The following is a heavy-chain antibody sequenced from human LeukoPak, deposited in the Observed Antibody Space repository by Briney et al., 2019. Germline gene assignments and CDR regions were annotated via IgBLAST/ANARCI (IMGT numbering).Heavy chain of an antibody. J-gene: IGHJ4*02. Sequence: PSETLSLTCAVSGGSISSSNWWSWVRQPPGKGLEWIGEIYHSGNTNYNPSLKSRVTISVDTSKNQFSLMLSSVTAADTAVYYCASRNGNYPYYFDYWGQGTLVTVSS. D-gene: IGHD1-7*01. V-gene: IGHV4-4*02. CDR1: GGSISSSNW. CDR2: IYHSGNT. CDR3: ASRNGNYPYYFDY.